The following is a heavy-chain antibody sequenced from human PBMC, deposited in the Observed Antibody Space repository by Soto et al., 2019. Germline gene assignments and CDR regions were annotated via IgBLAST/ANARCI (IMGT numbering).Heavy chain of an antibody. V-gene: IGHV3-66*04. J-gene: IGHJ6*03. CDR2: IYSGGST. CDR3: ARLPLSYYYYYMDV. Sequence: GGSLRLSCAASGFTVSSNYMSWVRQAPGKGLEWVSVIYSGGSTYYADSVKGRFTISRDNSKNTLYLQMNSLRAEDTAVYYCARLPLSYYYYYMDVWGKGTTVTVSS. CDR1: GFTVSSNY.